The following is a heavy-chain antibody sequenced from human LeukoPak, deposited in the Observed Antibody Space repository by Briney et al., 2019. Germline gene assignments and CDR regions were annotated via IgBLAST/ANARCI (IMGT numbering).Heavy chain of an antibody. CDR2: INPNSGGT. D-gene: IGHD3-22*01. CDR1: GYTFTGYY. Sequence: ASVKVSCKASGYTFTGYYMHWVRQAPGQGLEWVGWINPNSGGTNYAQKFQGRVTMTRDTSISTAYMELSRLRSDDTAVYYCARVAKGSGYCDYWGQGTLVTVSS. CDR3: ARVAKGSGYCDY. V-gene: IGHV1-2*02. J-gene: IGHJ4*02.